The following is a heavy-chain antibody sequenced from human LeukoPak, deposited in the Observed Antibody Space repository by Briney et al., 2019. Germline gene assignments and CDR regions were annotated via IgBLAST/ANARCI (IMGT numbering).Heavy chain of an antibody. CDR1: GYSFTSYW. J-gene: IGHJ5*02. Sequence: GESLKISCKGSGYSFTSYWIGWVRQMPGKGLEWMGITYPGDSDTRYSPSFQGQVTISADKSISTAYLQWSSLKASDTALYYCASSKGSCSGGSCYYWFDPWGQGTLVTVSS. CDR2: TYPGDSDT. V-gene: IGHV5-51*01. D-gene: IGHD2-15*01. CDR3: ASSKGSCSGGSCYYWFDP.